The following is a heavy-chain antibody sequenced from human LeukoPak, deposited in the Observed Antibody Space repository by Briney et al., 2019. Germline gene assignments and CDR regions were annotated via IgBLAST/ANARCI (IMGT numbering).Heavy chain of an antibody. CDR1: GGSFSGYY. J-gene: IGHJ3*02. Sequence: SETLSLTCAVYGGSFSGYYWSWIRQPPGKGLGWIGEINHSGSTNYNPSLKSRVTISVDTSKNQFSLKLSSVTAADTAVYYCARGNYDYVWGSYPADAFDIWGQGTMVTVSS. CDR3: ARGNYDYVWGSYPADAFDI. CDR2: INHSGST. V-gene: IGHV4-34*01. D-gene: IGHD3-16*02.